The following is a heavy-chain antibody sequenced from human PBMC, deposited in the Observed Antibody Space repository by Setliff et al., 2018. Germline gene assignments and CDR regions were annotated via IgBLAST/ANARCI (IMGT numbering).Heavy chain of an antibody. D-gene: IGHD3-10*01. CDR2: IYYSGST. J-gene: IGHJ4*02. Sequence: TSETLSLTCSVSGDSMSFSYWSWIRQPPGKGLEWIGYIYYSGSTNYNPSLKSRVSISIDTSKNQFSLNVRSVTAADTAIYYCAKGRGEMDSWGQGILVTVSS. CDR1: GDSMSFSY. V-gene: IGHV4-59*01. CDR3: AKGRGEMDS.